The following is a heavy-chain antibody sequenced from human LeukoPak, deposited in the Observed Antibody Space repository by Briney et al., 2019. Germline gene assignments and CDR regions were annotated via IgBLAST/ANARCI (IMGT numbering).Heavy chain of an antibody. D-gene: IGHD1-1*01. V-gene: IGHV3-66*01. Sequence: GGSLRLSCAASGFTVSSNYMSWVPQAPGKGLEWVSVIFSGGSSYYADSVEGRFTISRDNSKNTLYLQMNNLRAEDTAVYYCARSAAGTYYWGQGTLVTVSS. CDR2: IFSGGSS. CDR3: ARSAAGTYY. J-gene: IGHJ4*02. CDR1: GFTVSSNY.